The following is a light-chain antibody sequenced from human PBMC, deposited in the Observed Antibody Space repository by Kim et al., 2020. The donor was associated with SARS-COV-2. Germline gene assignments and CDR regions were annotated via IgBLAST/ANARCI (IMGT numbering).Light chain of an antibody. CDR2: RNN. V-gene: IGLV1-47*01. Sequence: ELTQPPSASGTPGQRVTISCSGSSSNIGSNYVYWYQQLPGTAPKLLIYRNNQRPSGVPDRFSGSKSGTSASLAISGLRSEDEADYYCAAWDDSLSGVVFGGGTQLSVL. CDR1: SSNIGSNY. CDR3: AAWDDSLSGVV. J-gene: IGLJ2*01.